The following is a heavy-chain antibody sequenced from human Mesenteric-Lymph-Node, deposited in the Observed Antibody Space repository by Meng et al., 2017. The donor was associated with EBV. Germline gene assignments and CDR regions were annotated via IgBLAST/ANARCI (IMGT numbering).Heavy chain of an antibody. V-gene: IGHV4-4*02. Sequence: QGQLQESGPGLVKPSGTLSLTCAVSGDSISSSHWWSWVRQTPGKGLEWLGEINHLGSTNYNPSLKSRVTILDDKSKNQFSLELTSVTAADTAVYYCARGDYDFWSGHYIDYWGQGTLVTVSS. CDR1: GDSISSSHW. D-gene: IGHD3-3*01. J-gene: IGHJ4*02. CDR3: ARGDYDFWSGHYIDY. CDR2: INHLGST.